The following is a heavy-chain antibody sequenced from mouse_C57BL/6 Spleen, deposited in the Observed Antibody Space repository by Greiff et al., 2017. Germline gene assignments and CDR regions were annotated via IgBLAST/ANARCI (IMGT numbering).Heavy chain of an antibody. Sequence: EVKLQESGPGLVKPSQSLSLTCSVTGYSITSGYYWNWIRQFPGNKLEWMGYISYDGSNNYNPSLKNRISITRDTSKNQFFLKLNSVTTEDTATYYCARAPIYYGNYVGYFDVWGTGTTVTVSS. D-gene: IGHD2-1*01. CDR2: ISYDGSN. V-gene: IGHV3-6*01. J-gene: IGHJ1*03. CDR3: ARAPIYYGNYVGYFDV. CDR1: GYSITSGYY.